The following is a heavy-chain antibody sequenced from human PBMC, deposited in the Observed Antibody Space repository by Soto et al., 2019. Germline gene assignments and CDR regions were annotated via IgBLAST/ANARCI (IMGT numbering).Heavy chain of an antibody. V-gene: IGHV6-1*01. CDR1: GDSVSSNSAA. CDR3: ARQFNSFLGY. J-gene: IGHJ4*02. Sequence: SQTLSLTCAISGDSVSSNSAAWNWIRQSSSRGLEWLGRTYYRSKWYIDYAESVKSRITINSDTSKNQFSLLLNSVTPEDTAVYYCARQFNSFLGYWGQGTLVTVSS. CDR2: TYYRSKWYI. D-gene: IGHD5-18*01.